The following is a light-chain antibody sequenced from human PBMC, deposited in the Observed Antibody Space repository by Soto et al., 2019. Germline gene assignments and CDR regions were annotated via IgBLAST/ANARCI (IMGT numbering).Light chain of an antibody. J-gene: IGKJ4*01. V-gene: IGKV1-9*01. CDR2: AAS. CDR3: QQLNSYPLT. CDR1: QGISSY. Sequence: IQLTQSPSSLSASVGDRVTITCRASQGISSYLAWYQQKPGKAPKLLIYAASTLQSGVPSRFSGSGSGTDFTLTISSPQSEDFATYYCQQLNSYPLTFGGGTK.